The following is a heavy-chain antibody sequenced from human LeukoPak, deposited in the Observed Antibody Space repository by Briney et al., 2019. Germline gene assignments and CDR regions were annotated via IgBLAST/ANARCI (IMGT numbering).Heavy chain of an antibody. Sequence: GGSLRLSCAASGFTFSSYWMHWVRQAPGKGLVWVSRINSDGSSTSYADSVKGRFTISRDNAKNTLYLQMNSLRAEDTAVYYCVRVPKPGDFWSGYYLDYWGQGTLVTVSS. CDR2: INSDGSST. CDR1: GFTFSSYW. CDR3: VRVPKPGDFWSGYYLDY. V-gene: IGHV3-74*01. D-gene: IGHD3-3*01. J-gene: IGHJ4*02.